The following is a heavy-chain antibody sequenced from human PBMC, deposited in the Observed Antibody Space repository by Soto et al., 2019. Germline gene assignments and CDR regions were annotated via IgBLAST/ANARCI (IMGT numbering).Heavy chain of an antibody. J-gene: IGHJ6*02. CDR1: GFTVSSNY. Sequence: EVQLVESGGGLVQPGGSLRLSCAASGFTVSSNYMSWVRQAPGKGLEWVSVIYSGGSTYYADSVKGRFTISRDNSKNTLYLQMNSLRAEDTAVYYCASSVSALAGNDGMDVWGQGTTVTVSS. CDR2: IYSGGST. V-gene: IGHV3-66*01. D-gene: IGHD1-1*01. CDR3: ASSVSALAGNDGMDV.